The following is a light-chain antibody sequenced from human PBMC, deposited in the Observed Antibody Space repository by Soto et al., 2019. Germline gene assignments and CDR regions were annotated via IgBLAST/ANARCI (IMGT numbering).Light chain of an antibody. J-gene: IGKJ3*01. CDR1: QSVSSKY. CDR3: QQYGSSLFT. V-gene: IGKV3-20*01. CDR2: GTS. Sequence: GLTQSPGTLSLSPGERATLSCRASQSVSSKYLAWYQQKPGQAPRVLIYGTSIRASGVPERFSGGGSGTDFTLTITRLEPEDFAVYYCQQYGSSLFTFGPGTKVDFK.